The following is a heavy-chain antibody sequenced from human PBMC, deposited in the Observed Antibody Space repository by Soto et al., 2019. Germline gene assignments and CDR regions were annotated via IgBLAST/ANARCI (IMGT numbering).Heavy chain of an antibody. Sequence: QVQLQESGPGLVKPSETLSLTCTVSGGSISPYYWSWIRQPPGKGLEWIGYIYYSGNTNYNPSLESRVTISVDTSRNQFSLKLTSVTAADTAVYYCARKGAAAFYSHYYMDVWGRGTTVTVSS. J-gene: IGHJ6*03. CDR2: IYYSGNT. D-gene: IGHD6-13*01. V-gene: IGHV4-59*01. CDR3: ARKGAAAFYSHYYMDV. CDR1: GGSISPYY.